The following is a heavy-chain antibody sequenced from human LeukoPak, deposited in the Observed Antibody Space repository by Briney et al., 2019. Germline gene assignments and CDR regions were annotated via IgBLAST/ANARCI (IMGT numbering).Heavy chain of an antibody. J-gene: IGHJ4*02. CDR1: AFTFSNYW. D-gene: IGHD6-6*01. V-gene: IGHV3-7*01. Sequence: TGGSLRLSCAASAFTFSNYWMSWVRQAPGKGLEWVANIKQDGSEKYYVDSVKGRFTISRDNAKNSLYLQMNSLRAEDTAVYYCARGRYSSSSYGYWGQGTLVTVSS. CDR2: IKQDGSEK. CDR3: ARGRYSSSSYGY.